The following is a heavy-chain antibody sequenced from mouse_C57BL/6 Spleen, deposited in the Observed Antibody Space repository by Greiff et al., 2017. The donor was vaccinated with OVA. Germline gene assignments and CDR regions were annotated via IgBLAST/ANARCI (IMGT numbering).Heavy chain of an antibody. V-gene: IGHV1-52*01. J-gene: IGHJ3*01. CDR2: IDPSDSET. CDR3: ASELGRGAWFAY. CDR1: GYTFTSYW. D-gene: IGHD4-1*01. Sequence: VQLQQPGAELVRPGSSVKLSCKASGYTFTSYWMHWVKQRPIQGLEWIGNIDPSDSETHYNQKFKDKATLTVDKSSSTAYMQLSSLTSEDSAVYYCASELGRGAWFAYWGQGTLVTVSA.